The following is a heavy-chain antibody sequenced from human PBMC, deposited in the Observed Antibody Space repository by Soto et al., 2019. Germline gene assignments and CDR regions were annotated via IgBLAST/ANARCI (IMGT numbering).Heavy chain of an antibody. J-gene: IGHJ3*02. Sequence: PGGSLRLSCAASGFTVSSNYMSWVRQDPGKGLEWVSVIYSGGSTYYADSVKGRFTISRHNSENTLYLQMNSLRAEDTAVYYCARDRYCSSTSCYSGDAFDIWGQGTMVTVSS. CDR3: ARDRYCSSTSCYSGDAFDI. V-gene: IGHV3-53*04. CDR2: IYSGGST. D-gene: IGHD2-2*01. CDR1: GFTVSSNY.